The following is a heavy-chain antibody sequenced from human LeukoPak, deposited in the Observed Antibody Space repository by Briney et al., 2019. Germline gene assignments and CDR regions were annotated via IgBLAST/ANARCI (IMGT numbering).Heavy chain of an antibody. CDR1: GFTFSSYS. V-gene: IGHV3-21*01. CDR3: ARDRGDYGSGSYYDY. CDR2: ISSSSSYI. Sequence: GGSLRLSCAASGFTFSSYSMNWVRQAPGKALEWVSSISSSSSYIYYADSVKGRFTISRDNAKNSLYLQMNSLRAEDTAVYYCARDRGDYGSGSYYDYWGQGTLVTVSS. D-gene: IGHD3-10*01. J-gene: IGHJ4*02.